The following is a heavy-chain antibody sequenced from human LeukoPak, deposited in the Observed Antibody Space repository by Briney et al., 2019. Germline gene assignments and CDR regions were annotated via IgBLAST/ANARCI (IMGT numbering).Heavy chain of an antibody. CDR1: VGSISSYY. CDR2: IYYSGST. J-gene: IGHJ2*01. Sequence: SETLSLTCTVSVGSISSYYWSWIRQPPGKGLECIGYIYYSGSTNYNPSLKSRVTISVDTSKNQFSLKLSSVTAADTAVYYCARRGSYGELRYFDLWGRGTLVTVSS. CDR3: ARRGSYGELRYFDL. V-gene: IGHV4-59*08. D-gene: IGHD5-18*01.